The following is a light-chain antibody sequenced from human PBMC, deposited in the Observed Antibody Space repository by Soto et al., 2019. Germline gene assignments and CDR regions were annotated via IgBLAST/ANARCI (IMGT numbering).Light chain of an antibody. CDR2: ASS. CDR3: QHRNDYRYT. V-gene: IGKV1-9*01. Sequence: DIQLTQSPSFLYASVGDRVTITCPASQAISSSLAWYQHNPGKAHKLLIYASSTLQNGVPTSFRGSGSGTELTMTSSSVQPVNCGTYYCQHRNDYRYTVGQGTQVEIK. J-gene: IGKJ2*01. CDR1: QAISSS.